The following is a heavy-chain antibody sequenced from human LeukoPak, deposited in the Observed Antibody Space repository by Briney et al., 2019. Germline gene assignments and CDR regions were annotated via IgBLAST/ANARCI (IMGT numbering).Heavy chain of an antibody. J-gene: IGHJ4*02. CDR2: ISDSGDRT. CDR1: GFTFSSYA. D-gene: IGHD6-13*01. Sequence: PGGSLRLSCAASGFTFSSYAMSWVRQAPGKGLAWVSAISDSGDRTQYADSVRGRFTISRDNSKDTLYPQLDSLRAEDTAVCYCAKGSSNWRDYYYFDYWGQGTLVTVSS. V-gene: IGHV3-23*01. CDR3: AKGSSNWRDYYYFDY.